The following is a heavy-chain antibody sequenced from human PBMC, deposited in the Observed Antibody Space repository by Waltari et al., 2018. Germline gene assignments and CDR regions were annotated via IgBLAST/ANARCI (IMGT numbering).Heavy chain of an antibody. V-gene: IGHV3-23*01. CDR3: ARHLYSIDYLELGN. Sequence: EVHLLESGGGLAQPGGSLRLSCAAAGFNFIRYAVSWVRQAPGKGLEWVSGISDSGVITKYADSVKGRFTVSRDNSKNTVFLQLNSLRAEDTAIYYCARHLYSIDYLELGNWGQGTLVTVSS. D-gene: IGHD3-22*01. CDR2: ISDSGVIT. J-gene: IGHJ4*02. CDR1: GFNFIRYA.